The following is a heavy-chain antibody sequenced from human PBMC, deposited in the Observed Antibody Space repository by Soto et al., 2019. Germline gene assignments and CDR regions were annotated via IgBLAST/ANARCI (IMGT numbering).Heavy chain of an antibody. J-gene: IGHJ6*02. D-gene: IGHD3-3*01. CDR2: ISYDGSNK. V-gene: IGHV3-30*18. Sequence: QVQLVESGGGVVQPRRSLRLSCAASGFTFSSYGMHWVRQAPGKGLEWVAVISYDGSNKYYADSVKGRFTISRDNSKNTLYLQMNSLRAEDTAVYYCAKSGLEWLLYRSGFGMDVWGQGTTVTVSS. CDR3: AKSGLEWLLYRSGFGMDV. CDR1: GFTFSSYG.